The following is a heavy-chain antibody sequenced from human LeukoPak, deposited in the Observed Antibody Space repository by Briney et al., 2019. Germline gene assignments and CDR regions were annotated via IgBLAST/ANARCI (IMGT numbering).Heavy chain of an antibody. CDR2: ISSSGSTI. CDR1: GXTFSSYE. D-gene: IGHD2-2*01. CDR3: ARGSRDAFDI. Sequence: GGSLRLSCAASGXTFSSYEMNWVRQAPGKGLEWVSYISSSGSTIYYADSVKGRFTLSRDNAKNSVYLQMNSLRAEDTAVYYCARGSRDAFDIWGQGTMATVPS. J-gene: IGHJ3*02. V-gene: IGHV3-48*03.